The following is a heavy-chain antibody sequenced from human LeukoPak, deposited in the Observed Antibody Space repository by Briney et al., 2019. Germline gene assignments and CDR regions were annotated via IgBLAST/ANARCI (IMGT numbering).Heavy chain of an antibody. CDR3: ARDPRFGLSADAFDI. J-gene: IGHJ3*02. Sequence: ASVKVSCKASGYTFTGYYMHWVRQAPGQGLEWTGWINPNSGGTNYAQKFQGRVTMTRDTSISTAYMELSRLRSDDTAVYYCARDPRFGLSADAFDIWGQGTMVTVSS. D-gene: IGHD3-10*01. V-gene: IGHV1-2*02. CDR1: GYTFTGYY. CDR2: INPNSGGT.